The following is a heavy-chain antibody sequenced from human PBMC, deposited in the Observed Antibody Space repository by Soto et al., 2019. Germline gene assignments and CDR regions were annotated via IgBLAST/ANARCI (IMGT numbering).Heavy chain of an antibody. J-gene: IGHJ5*02. D-gene: IGHD3-22*01. CDR2: IWDDGSDK. Sequence: QVQLVESGGGVVQPGRSLRLSCTASGFTFRRHGMHWVRQAPGKGLEWVAVIWDDGSDKKYADSVRGRFTVSRDNSKNTLFLQMSSLRAEDTAVYYCARDPQINSDTSGDVGSWGPGTLVTVSS. V-gene: IGHV3-33*01. CDR1: GFTFRRHG. CDR3: ARDPQINSDTSGDVGS.